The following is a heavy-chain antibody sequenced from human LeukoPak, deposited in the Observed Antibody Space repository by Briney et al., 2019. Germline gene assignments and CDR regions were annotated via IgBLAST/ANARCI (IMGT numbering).Heavy chain of an antibody. V-gene: IGHV1-24*01. Sequence: ASVRVSCKVSGYTLTELSMHWVRQAPGKGLEWMGGFYPEDGETIYAQKFQRNVTMTEDTSTETAYMELRSLRSEDTAVYYCATDIRYDSSGYWGQGTMVTVSS. CDR3: ATDIRYDSSGY. D-gene: IGHD3-22*01. CDR2: FYPEDGET. J-gene: IGHJ4*02. CDR1: GYTLTELS.